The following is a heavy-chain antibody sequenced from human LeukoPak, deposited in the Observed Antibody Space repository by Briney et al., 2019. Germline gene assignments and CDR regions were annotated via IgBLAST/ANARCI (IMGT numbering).Heavy chain of an antibody. V-gene: IGHV3-23*01. CDR1: GFTFSSYG. CDR2: ISGSGGST. D-gene: IGHD1-26*01. CDR3: ARERQVGHYYYYYYMDV. J-gene: IGHJ6*03. Sequence: GGSLRLSCAASGFTFSSYGMSWVRQAPGKGLEWVSAISGSGGSTYFADSVKGRFTISRDNSKNTLYLQMNSLRAEDTAVYYCARERQVGHYYYYYYMDVWGKGTTVTISS.